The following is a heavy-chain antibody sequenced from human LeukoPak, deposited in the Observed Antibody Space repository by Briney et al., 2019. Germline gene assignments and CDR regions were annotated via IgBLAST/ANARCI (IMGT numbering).Heavy chain of an antibody. CDR1: GGSISSGSYY. V-gene: IGHV4-61*02. CDR3: ARDLGYGSGSPFFDY. D-gene: IGHD3-10*01. J-gene: IGHJ4*02. Sequence: SETLSLTCTVSGGSISSGSYYWSWIRQPAGKGLEWIGRIYTSGSTNYNPSLKSRVTISVDTSRNQFSLKLSSVTAADTAVYYCARDLGYGSGSPFFDYWGQGTLVTVSS. CDR2: IYTSGST.